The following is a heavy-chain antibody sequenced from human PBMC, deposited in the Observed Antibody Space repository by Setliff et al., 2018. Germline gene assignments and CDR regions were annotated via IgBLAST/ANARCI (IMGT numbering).Heavy chain of an antibody. Sequence: ASVKVSCKASGYMFKSYGINWMRQAPGQGFEWMGWISAYNDNTKSAQKFQGRITMTTDTTTSTSYMELRSLRSDDTAVYYCARGYQVTPPRADAFDIWGQGTLVTVSS. V-gene: IGHV1-18*04. CDR1: GYMFKSYG. J-gene: IGHJ3*02. CDR2: ISAYNDNT. CDR3: ARGYQVTPPRADAFDI. D-gene: IGHD2-2*01.